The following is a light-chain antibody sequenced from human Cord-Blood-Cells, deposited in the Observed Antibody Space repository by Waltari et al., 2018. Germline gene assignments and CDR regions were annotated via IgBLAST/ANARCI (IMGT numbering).Light chain of an antibody. V-gene: IGLV2-11*01. CDR1: SSDVGGKNY. J-gene: IGLJ1*01. Sequence: LPPPRPVAGAPRQSLTPSCPGTSSDVGGKNYVSWYQPHPGKHTNLIIYDASKRPSGVPDRFSGSKSGNTASLTISGLQAEDEAYYYCCSYAGSLYVFGTGTKVTVL. CDR2: DAS. CDR3: CSYAGSLYV.